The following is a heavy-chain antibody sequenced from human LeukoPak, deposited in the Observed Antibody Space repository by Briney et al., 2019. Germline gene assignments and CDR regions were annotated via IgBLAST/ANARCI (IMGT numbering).Heavy chain of an antibody. Sequence: GESLRLSCAVSGFTFNIYDMYWVRQAPGKGLEWVAFIRYDGGNECYADSVKGRLTISRDNSKNTLYLQMNSLRPEDTAVYYCTKLASVSTDYWGQGTLVTVSS. D-gene: IGHD4-11*01. CDR2: IRYDGGNE. CDR1: GFTFNIYD. CDR3: TKLASVSTDY. J-gene: IGHJ4*02. V-gene: IGHV3-30*02.